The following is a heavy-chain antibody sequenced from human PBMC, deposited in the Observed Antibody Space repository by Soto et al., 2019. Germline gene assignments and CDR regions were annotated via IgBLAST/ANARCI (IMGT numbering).Heavy chain of an antibody. CDR2: ISSDGNNR. V-gene: IGHV3-30-3*01. CDR1: GFTFSDYA. CDR3: AHLAGLAHTDDF. J-gene: IGHJ4*02. Sequence: QVQLVESGGGVVQPGRSLRLSCAASGFTFSDYALHWVRQAPGKGLEWVTVISSDGNNRYYADSVKGRFTISRDNSKNTLYLQMNSLRVEDTAIYVCAHLAGLAHTDDFWGQGTPVTVSS. D-gene: IGHD3-9*01.